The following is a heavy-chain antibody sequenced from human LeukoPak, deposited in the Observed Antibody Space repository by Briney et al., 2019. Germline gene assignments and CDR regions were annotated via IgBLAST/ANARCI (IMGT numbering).Heavy chain of an antibody. V-gene: IGHV4-59*12. CDR3: ARASPGDWFDP. CDR1: GGSISSYY. J-gene: IGHJ5*02. CDR2: IYYSGST. Sequence: PSETLSLTCTVSGGSISSYYWSWIRQPPGKGLEWIGYIYYSGSTNYNPSLKSRVTISVDRSKNQFSLKLSSVTAADTAVYYCARASPGDWFDPWGQGTLVTVSS.